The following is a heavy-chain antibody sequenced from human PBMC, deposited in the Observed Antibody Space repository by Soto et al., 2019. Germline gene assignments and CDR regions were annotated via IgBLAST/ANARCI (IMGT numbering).Heavy chain of an antibody. CDR2: IYWDDDK. Sequence: QITLKESGPTLVKPTQSLTLTCTFSGFSLTTRGVGVGWIRQPPGKALECLGLIYWDDDKRYSPSLQSRLSITKDTSKNQVVLTMTNVDPVDTATYYCAHIPNYYQYYWFDPWGQGTLVSVSS. D-gene: IGHD3-10*01. CDR1: GFSLTTRGVG. J-gene: IGHJ5*02. CDR3: AHIPNYYQYYWFDP. V-gene: IGHV2-5*02.